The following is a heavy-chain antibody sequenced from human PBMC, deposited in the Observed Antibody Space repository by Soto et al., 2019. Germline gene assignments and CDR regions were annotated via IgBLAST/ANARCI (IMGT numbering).Heavy chain of an antibody. V-gene: IGHV4-39*02. J-gene: IGHJ4*02. D-gene: IGHD4-4*01. CDR2: IYYSGTS. Sequence: SETLSLTCTVSGGSISDDTYYWGWIRQPPGKGLEWIGSIYYSGTSSYNPSLESRVTISVDTSKKQLSLRLRSVTATDTAVYFCTTVSTVTTSASWGQGTLVTVSS. CDR3: TTVSTVTTSAS. CDR1: GGSISDDTYY.